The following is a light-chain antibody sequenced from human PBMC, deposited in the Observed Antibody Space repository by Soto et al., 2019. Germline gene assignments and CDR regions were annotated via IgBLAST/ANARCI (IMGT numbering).Light chain of an antibody. CDR1: SSDVGSYNL. Sequence: QSVLTQPASVSESPGQSITISCTGTSSDVGSYNLVSWYQQHPGKAPKLMIYEGSKRPSGVSNRFSGSKSGNTASLTISVLQAEDEADYYCCSYAGSSTPVVFGGGTKLTVL. CDR2: EGS. CDR3: CSYAGSSTPVV. J-gene: IGLJ2*01. V-gene: IGLV2-23*01.